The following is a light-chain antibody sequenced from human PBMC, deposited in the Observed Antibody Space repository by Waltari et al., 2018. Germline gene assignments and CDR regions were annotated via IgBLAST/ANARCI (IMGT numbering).Light chain of an antibody. CDR3: QQRINWPPSIT. Sequence: EIVLTQSPATLSLYPGDRATLSCRASQSVSSSLAWYQQKPCQAPRLLIYDASTRATGIPARFSGSGSGTGFTLTSSSLDPEDFAVYYCQQRINWPPSITFGQGTRLEIK. CDR2: DAS. J-gene: IGKJ5*01. V-gene: IGKV3-11*01. CDR1: QSVSSS.